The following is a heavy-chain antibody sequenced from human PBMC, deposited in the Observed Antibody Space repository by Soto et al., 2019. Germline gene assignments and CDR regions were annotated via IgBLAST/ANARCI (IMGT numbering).Heavy chain of an antibody. D-gene: IGHD3-22*01. CDR2: IIPIFGTA. V-gene: IGHV1-69*13. J-gene: IGHJ3*02. Sequence: SVKVSCKASGGTFSSYAISWVRQAPGQGLEWMGGIIPIFGTANYAQKFQGRVTITADESTSTAYMELSSLRSEDTAVYYGARSSITMIVVVIREFGAFDIWGQGTMVTVSS. CDR1: GGTFSSYA. CDR3: ARSSITMIVVVIREFGAFDI.